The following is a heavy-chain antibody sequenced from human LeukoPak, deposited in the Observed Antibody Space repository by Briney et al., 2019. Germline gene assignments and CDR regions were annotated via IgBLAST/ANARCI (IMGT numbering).Heavy chain of an antibody. CDR3: ARVTRYSSSWLHAFDI. CDR2: IYYSGST. Sequence: SETLSLTCTVSGGSISSSSYYWSWIRQPPGKGLDWIGYIYYSGSTDYNPSLKSRVTISVDTSKNQFSLKLSSMTAADTAVYYCARVTRYSSSWLHAFDIWGQGTMVTVSS. CDR1: GGSISSSSYY. D-gene: IGHD6-13*01. V-gene: IGHV4-61*01. J-gene: IGHJ3*02.